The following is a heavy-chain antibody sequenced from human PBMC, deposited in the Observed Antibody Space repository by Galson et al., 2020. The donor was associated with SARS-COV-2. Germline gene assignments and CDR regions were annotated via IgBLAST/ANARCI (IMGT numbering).Heavy chain of an antibody. Sequence: ALVKVSCKVSGYTLTELSMHWVRQAPGKGLEWMGGFDPEDGETIYAQKFQGRVTMTEDTSTDTAYMELSSLRSEDTAVYYCASSPSITGTTRENYYYYYGMDVWGQGTTVTVSS. V-gene: IGHV1-24*01. CDR3: ASSPSITGTTRENYYYYYGMDV. J-gene: IGHJ6*02. D-gene: IGHD1-7*01. CDR1: GYTLTELS. CDR2: FDPEDGET.